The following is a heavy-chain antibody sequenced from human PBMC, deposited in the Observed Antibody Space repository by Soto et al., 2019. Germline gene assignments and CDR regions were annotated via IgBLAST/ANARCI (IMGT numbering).Heavy chain of an antibody. CDR3: ARDDYTRGWYRFDP. J-gene: IGHJ5*02. Sequence: QVQLQQSGPGLVKPSQTLSLTCAISGDSVSSNSAAWNWIRQSPSRGLEWLGRTYYRSKWYNDYAVSVKNRITLNTDTSTKQCSLQLKSVCPADTAVYYCARDDYTRGWYRFDPWGEGILVTVSS. CDR1: GDSVSSNSAA. CDR2: TYYRSKWYN. D-gene: IGHD6-19*01. V-gene: IGHV6-1*01.